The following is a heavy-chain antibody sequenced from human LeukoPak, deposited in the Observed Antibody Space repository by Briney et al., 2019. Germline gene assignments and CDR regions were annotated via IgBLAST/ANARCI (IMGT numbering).Heavy chain of an antibody. V-gene: IGHV3-74*01. Sequence: PGGSLRLSCAASGFTFNTYWMHWVRQAPGKGLVWVSRINTDESTTSYADSVKGRFTISRDNAKNKLYLQMNSLRPEDTAVYFCAREGADIDYWGQGTLVTVSS. CDR3: AREGADIDY. CDR1: GFTFNTYW. CDR2: INTDESTT. D-gene: IGHD1-26*01. J-gene: IGHJ4*02.